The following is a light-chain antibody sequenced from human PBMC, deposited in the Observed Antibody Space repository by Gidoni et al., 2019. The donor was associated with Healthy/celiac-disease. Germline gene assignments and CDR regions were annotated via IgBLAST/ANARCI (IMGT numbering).Light chain of an antibody. Sequence: QSVLPPPPSASGPRGQRVTIPSSGSSSNVGSNPVNWYQQLPRTAPTLLIHSNNQRPSGVPDRFSGSKSGTSASLAISGLQSEEEADYYCAAWDDSLNGVVFGGGTKLTVL. CDR2: SNN. CDR1: SSNVGSNP. CDR3: AAWDDSLNGVV. V-gene: IGLV1-44*01. J-gene: IGLJ2*01.